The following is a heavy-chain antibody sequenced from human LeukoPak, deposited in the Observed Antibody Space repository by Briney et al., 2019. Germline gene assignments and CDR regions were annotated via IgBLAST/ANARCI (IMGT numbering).Heavy chain of an antibody. V-gene: IGHV4-61*01. CDR2: IYYSGST. CDR3: ARDSSSWYYFDY. D-gene: IGHD6-13*01. CDR1: GGSISRSSYY. Sequence: DPSETLSLTCTVSGGSISRSSYYWSWIRQPPGKGLEWIGYIYYSGSTNYNPSLKSRVTISVDTSKNQFSLKLSSVTAADTAVYYCARDSSSWYYFDYWGRGTLVTVSS. J-gene: IGHJ4*02.